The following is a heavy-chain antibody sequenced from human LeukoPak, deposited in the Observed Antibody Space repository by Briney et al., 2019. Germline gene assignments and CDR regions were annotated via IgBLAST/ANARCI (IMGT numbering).Heavy chain of an antibody. CDR3: ASTAHDYGDWQTFDY. J-gene: IGHJ4*02. D-gene: IGHD4-17*01. CDR2: IYYTAGA. V-gene: IGHV4-30-4*08. CDR1: GASMRSETHY. Sequence: SETLSLTCNVSGASMRSETHYWSWLRQHPGKGPEWIAYIYYTAGAYYNPSLKSRVTISVDRSKNQFSLKLSSVTAADTAVYYCASTAHDYGDWQTFDYWGQGTLVTVSS.